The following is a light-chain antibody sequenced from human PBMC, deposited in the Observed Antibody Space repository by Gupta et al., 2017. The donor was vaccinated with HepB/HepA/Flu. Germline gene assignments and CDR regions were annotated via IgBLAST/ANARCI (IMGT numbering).Light chain of an antibody. CDR3: QAWDSGTVL. CDR2: QDT. J-gene: IGLJ3*02. Sequence: YALTQPPSVSVSPGQTASVTCSADKLGTKFVCWYHQRPGQSPVLVIYQDTKRPSGIPARPSGSNSWNTATLTIPGTQAADDGSYYCQAWDSGTVLFGGGTKLAVL. CDR1: KLGTKF. V-gene: IGLV3-1*01.